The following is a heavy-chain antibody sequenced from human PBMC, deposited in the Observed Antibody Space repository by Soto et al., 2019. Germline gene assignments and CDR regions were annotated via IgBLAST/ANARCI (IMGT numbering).Heavy chain of an antibody. J-gene: IGHJ6*02. CDR3: ARGRVVPAAIWYYYGMDV. Sequence: ASVKVSCKASGYTFTGYYMHWVRQAPGQGLEWMGWMNPNSGNTGYAQKFQGRVTMTRNTSISTAYMELSSLRSEDTAVYYCARGRVVPAAIWYYYGMDVWGQGTTVTVSS. CDR2: MNPNSGNT. CDR1: GYTFTGYY. D-gene: IGHD2-2*02. V-gene: IGHV1-8*02.